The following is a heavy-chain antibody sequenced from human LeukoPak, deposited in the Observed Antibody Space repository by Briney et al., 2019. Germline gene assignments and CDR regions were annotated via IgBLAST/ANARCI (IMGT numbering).Heavy chain of an antibody. V-gene: IGHV4-59*01. D-gene: IGHD2-15*01. Sequence: SETLSLTCTVSGGSISSYYWSWIRQPPGKGLEWIGYIYYSGSTNYNPSLKSRVTISVDRSKNQFSLKLSSVTAADTAVYYCARAGRYCSGGSCQEYFQHWGQGTLVTVSS. CDR1: GGSISSYY. J-gene: IGHJ1*01. CDR3: ARAGRYCSGGSCQEYFQH. CDR2: IYYSGST.